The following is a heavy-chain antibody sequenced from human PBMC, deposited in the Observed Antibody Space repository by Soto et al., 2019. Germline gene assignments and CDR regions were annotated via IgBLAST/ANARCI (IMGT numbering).Heavy chain of an antibody. V-gene: IGHV6-1*01. J-gene: IGHJ4*02. Sequence: KQSQTLLLTCAISGDSVSSNSAAWNWIRQSPSRGLEWLGRTYYRSKWYNDYAVSVKSRITINPDTSKNQFSLQLNSVTPEDTAVYYCASSNSLELEYYFDYWGQGTLVTVSS. D-gene: IGHD1-7*01. CDR2: TYYRSKWYN. CDR1: GDSVSSNSAA. CDR3: ASSNSLELEYYFDY.